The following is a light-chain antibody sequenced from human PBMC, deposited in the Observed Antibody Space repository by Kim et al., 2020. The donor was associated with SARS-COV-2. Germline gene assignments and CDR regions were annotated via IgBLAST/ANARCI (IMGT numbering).Light chain of an antibody. CDR1: QSISSW. Sequence: DIQMTQSPSTLSASVGDRVTITCRASQSISSWLAWYQQKPGKAPKLLTYKASSLESGVPSRFSGSGSGTEFTLTISSLQPYDFATYFCQHYNSHSPAFCQATKVDI. J-gene: IGKJ1*01. CDR3: QHYNSHSPA. CDR2: KAS. V-gene: IGKV1-5*03.